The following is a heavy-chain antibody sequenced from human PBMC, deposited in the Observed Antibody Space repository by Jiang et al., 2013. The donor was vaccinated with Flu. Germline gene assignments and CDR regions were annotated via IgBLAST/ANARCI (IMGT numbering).Heavy chain of an antibody. D-gene: IGHD1-26*01. CDR1: GYTLTELS. J-gene: IGHJ4*02. V-gene: IGHV1-24*01. CDR3: ATPLRTGSGSYYYFDY. Sequence: SGAEVKKPGASVKVSCKVSGYTLTELSMHWVRQAPGKGLEWMGGFDPEDGETIYAQKFQGRVTMTEDTSTDTAYMELSSLRSEDTAVYYCATPLRTGSGSYYYFDYWGQGTLVTVSS. CDR2: FDPEDGET.